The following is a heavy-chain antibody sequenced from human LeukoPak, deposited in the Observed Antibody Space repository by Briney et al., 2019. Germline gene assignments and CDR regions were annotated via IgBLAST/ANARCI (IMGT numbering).Heavy chain of an antibody. CDR1: GYTFTSYD. J-gene: IGHJ4*02. D-gene: IGHD3-22*01. Sequence: GASVKVSCKASGYTFTSYDINWVRQATGQGLEWMGWMNPNSGNTNYAQKLQGRVTMTTDTSTSTAYMELRSLRSDDTALYYCAKDRPNYYHISGSYYKRNGDYWGRGTLVTVSS. CDR2: MNPNSGNT. V-gene: IGHV1-18*01. CDR3: AKDRPNYYHISGSYYKRNGDY.